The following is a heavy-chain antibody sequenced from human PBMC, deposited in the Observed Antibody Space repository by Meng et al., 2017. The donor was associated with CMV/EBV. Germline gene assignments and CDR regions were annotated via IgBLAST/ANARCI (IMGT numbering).Heavy chain of an antibody. Sequence: CTVAGGSVRSGSYYWSWIRQTPGKGLEWSEYIYYSESTNYNPSIKSRVTISVDTSKNQFSLKLSSVTAADTAVYYCARDHPDSSLGYWGQGTLVTVSS. J-gene: IGHJ4*02. CDR3: ARDHPDSSLGY. CDR1: GGSVRSGSYY. D-gene: IGHD6-6*01. CDR2: IYYSEST. V-gene: IGHV4-61*01.